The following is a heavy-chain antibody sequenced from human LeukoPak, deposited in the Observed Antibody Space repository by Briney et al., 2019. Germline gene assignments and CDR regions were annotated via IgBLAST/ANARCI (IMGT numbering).Heavy chain of an antibody. J-gene: IGHJ5*02. D-gene: IGHD4-17*01. CDR2: IMPLFGTA. Sequence: GSSVKVSCKTCGGTFNNSAISWARQAPGQGLEWLGGIMPLFGTAGYAQKFQGRVTITKDESTRTVYLELTSLTSDDTAVYYCARDVHGDYGSGWFDPWGQGTLVSVSS. V-gene: IGHV1-69*05. CDR1: GGTFNNSA. CDR3: ARDVHGDYGSGWFDP.